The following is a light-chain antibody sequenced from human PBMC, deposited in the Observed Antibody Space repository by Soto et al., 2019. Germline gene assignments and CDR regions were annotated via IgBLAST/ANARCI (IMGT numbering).Light chain of an antibody. CDR3: QQYSKEST. J-gene: IGKJ2*01. V-gene: IGKV1-5*03. CDR2: KAS. CDR1: QNVSNW. Sequence: DVEMTQSPSTLPTSIGDRVTINCRASQNVSNWLAWYQQKPGKAPKLLIYKASRLESGVPSSFSASGSGTDFTLTINSLQSGDFATYFCQQYSKESTFGQGNKLEIK.